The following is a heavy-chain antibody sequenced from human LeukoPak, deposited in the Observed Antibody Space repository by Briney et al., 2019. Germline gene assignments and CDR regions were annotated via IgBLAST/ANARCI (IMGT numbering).Heavy chain of an antibody. D-gene: IGHD6-6*01. CDR3: AREYSSLDNWFDA. J-gene: IGHJ5*02. V-gene: IGHV4-59*01. Sequence: PSETLSLTCTVSGGSISSYYLSWVRQPLGKGLEWIGYIYYSGSTNYNPSLKSRVTISVDTSKNQFSLKLSSVAAADTSVYYCAREYSSLDNWFDAWGQGALVTVSS. CDR1: GGSISSYY. CDR2: IYYSGST.